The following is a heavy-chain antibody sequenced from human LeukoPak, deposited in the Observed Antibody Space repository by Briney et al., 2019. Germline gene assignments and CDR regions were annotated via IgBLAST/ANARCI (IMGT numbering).Heavy chain of an antibody. V-gene: IGHV1-8*03. J-gene: IGHJ6*03. D-gene: IGHD3-10*01. CDR3: ARGIMDRGVILRRYYYYYMDV. CDR1: GYTFTSYD. Sequence: GASVKVSCKASGYTFTSYDINWVRQATGQGLEWMGWMNPNSGNTGYAQKFQGRVTITRNTSISTAYMELSSLRSEDTAVYYCARGIMDRGVILRRYYYYYMDVWGKGTTVTVSS. CDR2: MNPNSGNT.